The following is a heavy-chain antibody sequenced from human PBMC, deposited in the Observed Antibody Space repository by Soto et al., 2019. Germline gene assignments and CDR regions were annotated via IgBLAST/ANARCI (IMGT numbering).Heavy chain of an antibody. CDR2: IYYSGST. D-gene: IGHD2-8*01. CDR1: GGSISSGVYN. V-gene: IGHV4-31*03. CDR3: AKTGEGYCTNGVCYNFDY. Sequence: SETMSLTCTVSGGSISSGVYNWSWIRQHPGKGLKWIGYIYYSGSTYYNPSLKSRVTISVDTSKNQFSLKLSSVTAADTAVYYCAKTGEGYCTNGVCYNFDYWGQGTLVTVSS. J-gene: IGHJ4*02.